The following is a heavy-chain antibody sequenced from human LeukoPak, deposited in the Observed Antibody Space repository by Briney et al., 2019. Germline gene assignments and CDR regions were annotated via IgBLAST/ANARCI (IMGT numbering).Heavy chain of an antibody. CDR3: ARGTQYYDSSGYYRY. CDR2: IYYSGST. D-gene: IGHD3-22*01. Sequence: SDTLSLTCTVSGGSISSYYWSWIRQPPGKGLEWIGYIYYSGSTNYNPSLKSRVTISVDTSKNQFSLKLSSVTAADTAVYYCARGTQYYDSSGYYRYWGQGTLVTVSS. V-gene: IGHV4-59*01. CDR1: GGSISSYY. J-gene: IGHJ4*02.